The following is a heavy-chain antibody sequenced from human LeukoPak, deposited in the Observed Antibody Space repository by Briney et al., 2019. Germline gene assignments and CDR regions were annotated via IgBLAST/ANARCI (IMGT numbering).Heavy chain of an antibody. CDR3: ATGGMATPGRTSFIDY. J-gene: IGHJ4*02. D-gene: IGHD5-24*01. Sequence: PEGSLRLSCAASGLKLSNYGMHWVRQAPGKGLEWVAVVWYDGSHENYGDSVKGRFSISRDNPKNTLYLQMNSLRVEDTAVYYCATGGMATPGRTSFIDYWGQGTLVTVSS. CDR1: GLKLSNYG. CDR2: VWYDGSHE. V-gene: IGHV3-33*01.